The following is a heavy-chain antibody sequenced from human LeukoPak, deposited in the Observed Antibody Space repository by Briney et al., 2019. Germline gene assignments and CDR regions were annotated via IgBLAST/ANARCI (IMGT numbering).Heavy chain of an antibody. CDR2: INPSGGST. Sequence: ASVKVSCKASGYTFTSYYMHWVRQAPGQGLEWMGVINPSGGSTSYAQKFQGRVTMTRDTSTSTFYMELSSLRSEDTAVYYCASSTLSSSSGGFWGQGSLVTVSS. J-gene: IGHJ4*02. D-gene: IGHD6-6*01. CDR1: GYTFTSYY. V-gene: IGHV1-46*01. CDR3: ASSTLSSSSGGF.